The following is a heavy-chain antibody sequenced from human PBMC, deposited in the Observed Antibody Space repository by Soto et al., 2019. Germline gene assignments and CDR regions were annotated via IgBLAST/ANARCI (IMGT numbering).Heavy chain of an antibody. V-gene: IGHV4-30-4*01. CDR1: GGSISSGDYY. Sequence: QVQLQESGPGLVKPSQTLSLTCTVSGGSISSGDYYWSWIRQPPGKGLEWIGYIYYSGSTYYNPSLKSRVTISVDTSKNQFSLKLSSVTAADTAVYYCARGGLEMATIMGFDYWGQGTLVTVSS. J-gene: IGHJ4*02. CDR3: ARGGLEMATIMGFDY. D-gene: IGHD5-12*01. CDR2: IYYSGST.